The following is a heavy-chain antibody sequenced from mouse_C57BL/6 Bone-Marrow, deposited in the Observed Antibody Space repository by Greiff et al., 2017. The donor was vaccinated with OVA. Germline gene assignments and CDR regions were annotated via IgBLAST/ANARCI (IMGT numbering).Heavy chain of an antibody. J-gene: IGHJ1*03. V-gene: IGHV5-4*01. D-gene: IGHD1-1*01. CDR1: GFTFSSYA. CDR2: ISDGGSYT. Sequence: EVKLMESGGGLVKPGGSLKLSCAASGFTFSSYAMSWVRQTPEKRLEWVATISDGGSYTYYPDNVKGRFTISRDNAKHNLYLQMSHLKSEDTAMYYCARDPHYYGSSPWYFDVWGTGTTVTVSA. CDR3: ARDPHYYGSSPWYFDV.